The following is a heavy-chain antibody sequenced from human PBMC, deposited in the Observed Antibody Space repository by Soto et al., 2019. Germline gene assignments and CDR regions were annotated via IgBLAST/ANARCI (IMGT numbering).Heavy chain of an antibody. CDR2: LSGDAVNT. CDR1: GFTFSSYV. D-gene: IGHD6-13*01. CDR3: AMSLGATGTFLFEY. V-gene: IGHV3-23*01. Sequence: GSLRLSCAASGFTFSSYVMSWVRQAPGKGLEWLSGLSGDAVNTYYADPVKGRFTISRDNSRNTLYLQMNSLRAEDTAVYHCAMSLGATGTFLFEYWGQGTPVTVSS. J-gene: IGHJ4*02.